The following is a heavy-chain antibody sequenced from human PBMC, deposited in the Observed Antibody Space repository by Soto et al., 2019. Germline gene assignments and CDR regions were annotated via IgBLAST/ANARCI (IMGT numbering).Heavy chain of an antibody. V-gene: IGHV1-46*01. CDR1: GYTFTSYY. CDR2: INPSGGST. J-gene: IGHJ6*02. CDR3: ARYADYDFWSGTGPYYYYGMDV. Sequence: GASVKVSCKASGYTFTSYYMHWVRQAPGQGLEWMGIINPSGGSTSYAQKFQGRVTMTRDTSTSTVYMELRSLRSEDTAVYYCARYADYDFWSGTGPYYYYGMDVWGQGTTVTVSS. D-gene: IGHD3-3*01.